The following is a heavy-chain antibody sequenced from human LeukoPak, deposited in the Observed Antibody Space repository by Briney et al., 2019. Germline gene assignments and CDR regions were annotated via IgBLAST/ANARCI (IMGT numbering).Heavy chain of an antibody. CDR1: GYTFTGYY. CDR2: INPNSGGT. CDR3: ARYFDWLSIQYYFDY. D-gene: IGHD3-9*01. J-gene: IGHJ4*02. Sequence: VASVKVSCKASGYTFTGYYMHWVRQAPGQGLEWMGWINPNSGGTNHAQKFQGRVTMTRDTSISTAYMELSRLRSDDTAVYYCARYFDWLSIQYYFDYWGQGTLVTVSS. V-gene: IGHV1-2*02.